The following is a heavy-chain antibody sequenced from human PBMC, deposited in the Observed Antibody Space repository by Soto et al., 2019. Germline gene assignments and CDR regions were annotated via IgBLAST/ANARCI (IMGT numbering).Heavy chain of an antibody. CDR2: FDPEDGET. Sequence: ASVKVSCKVSGYTLTELSMHWVRQAPGKGLEWMGGFDPEDGETIYAQKFQGRVTMTEDTSTDTAYMELSSLRSEDTAVYYCATSVRITMIVVVTPDDAFDIWGQGTMVTVSS. J-gene: IGHJ3*02. CDR3: ATSVRITMIVVVTPDDAFDI. D-gene: IGHD3-22*01. CDR1: GYTLTELS. V-gene: IGHV1-24*01.